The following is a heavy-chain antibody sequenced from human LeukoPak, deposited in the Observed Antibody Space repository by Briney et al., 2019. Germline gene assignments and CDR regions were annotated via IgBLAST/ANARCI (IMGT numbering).Heavy chain of an antibody. J-gene: IGHJ4*02. V-gene: IGHV3-30*02. Sequence: PGGSLRLSCAASGFTFSSYGMHWVRQAPGKGLEWVAFIRYDGSNKYYADSVKGRFTISRDNSKNTLYLQMNSLRAEDTAVYYCAREYCGGSCYLPYWGQGTLVTVSS. D-gene: IGHD2-15*01. CDR3: AREYCGGSCYLPY. CDR1: GFTFSSYG. CDR2: IRYDGSNK.